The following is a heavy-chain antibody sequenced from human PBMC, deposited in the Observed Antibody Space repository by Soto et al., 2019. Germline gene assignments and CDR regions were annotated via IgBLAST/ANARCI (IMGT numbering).Heavy chain of an antibody. V-gene: IGHV3-48*03. D-gene: IGHD3-3*01. CDR3: ARDGTADFWSGHYTSFDY. CDR1: GFTFSSFE. CDR2: IDTRGSTI. Sequence: EVQLVESGGGLVQPGGSLRLSCAASGFTFSSFELNWVRQAPGKGLEWISYIDTRGSTIYYADSVKGRFTISRDNAKNSLYLQMNSLRAEDTAVYYCARDGTADFWSGHYTSFDYWSQGTLVTVSS. J-gene: IGHJ4*02.